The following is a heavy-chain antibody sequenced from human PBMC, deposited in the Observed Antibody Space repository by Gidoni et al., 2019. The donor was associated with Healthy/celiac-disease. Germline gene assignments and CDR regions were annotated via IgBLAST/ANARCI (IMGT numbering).Heavy chain of an antibody. CDR2: INPNSGGT. V-gene: IGHV1-2*04. J-gene: IGHJ4*02. CDR1: GYTFTGYY. D-gene: IGHD4-17*01. CDR3: ARDLYGDYFDY. Sequence: QVQLVQSGAEVKKPGASVKVARKGSGYTFTGYYMHWVRQAPGQGLEWMGWINPNSGGTNYAQKFQDWVTMTRDTSISTAYMELSRLRSDDTAVYYCARDLYGDYFDYWGQGTLVTVSS.